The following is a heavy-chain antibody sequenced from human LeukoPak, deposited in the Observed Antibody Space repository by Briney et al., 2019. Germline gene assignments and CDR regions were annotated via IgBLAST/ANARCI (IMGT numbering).Heavy chain of an antibody. J-gene: IGHJ4*02. CDR1: GFTFSNAW. CDR2: ISRSGDTI. D-gene: IGHD1-7*01. V-gene: IGHV3-11*01. CDR3: AGYHWNSGVVY. Sequence: TGGSLRLSCAASGFTFSNAWMSWVRQAPGQGLEWVSYISRSGDTIDYADSVKGRFSISRDNAKNSLYLQMNSLRAEDTAVYYCAGYHWNSGVVYWGQGTLVTVSS.